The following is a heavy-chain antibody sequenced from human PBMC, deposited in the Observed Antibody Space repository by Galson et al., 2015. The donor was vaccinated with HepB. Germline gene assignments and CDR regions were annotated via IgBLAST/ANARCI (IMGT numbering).Heavy chain of an antibody. CDR1: GFTFSSYA. Sequence: SLRLSCAASGFTFSSYAMSWVRQAPGKGLEWVSAISGSGGSTYYADSVKGRFTISRDNSKNTLYLQMNSLRAEDTAVYYCAKGNRNSRLKTPYYYYYGMDVWGQGTTVTVSS. CDR2: ISGSGGST. J-gene: IGHJ6*02. V-gene: IGHV3-23*01. CDR3: AKGNRNSRLKTPYYYYYGMDV. D-gene: IGHD1-14*01.